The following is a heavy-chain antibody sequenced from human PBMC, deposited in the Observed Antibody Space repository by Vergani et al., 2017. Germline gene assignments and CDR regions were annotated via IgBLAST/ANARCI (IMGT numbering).Heavy chain of an antibody. V-gene: IGHV4-39*07. CDR1: GGSISSSSYY. Sequence: QLHLQESGPGLVKPSETLSLTCTVSGGSISSSSYYWGWIRQPPGKGLEWIGSIYYSGSTYYNPSLKSRVTISVDTSKNQFSLKLSSVTAADTAVYYCASLPEPGRKASDNIWGQGTMVTVSS. J-gene: IGHJ3*02. CDR3: ASLPEPGRKASDNI. CDR2: IYYSGST. D-gene: IGHD1-14*01.